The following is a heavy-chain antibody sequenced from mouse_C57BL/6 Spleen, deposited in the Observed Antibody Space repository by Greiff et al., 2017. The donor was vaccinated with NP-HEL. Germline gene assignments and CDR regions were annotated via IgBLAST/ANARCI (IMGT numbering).Heavy chain of an antibody. D-gene: IGHD1-1*01. CDR1: GFTFSDYG. CDR3: ARDGRGNYAMDY. CDR2: ISSGSSTI. Sequence: EVQRVESGGGLVKPGGSLKLSCAASGFTFSDYGMHWVRQAPEKGLEWVAYISSGSSTIYYADTVKGRFTLSRDNAKNTLFLQMTSLRSEDTAMYYCARDGRGNYAMDYWGQGTSVTVSS. J-gene: IGHJ4*01. V-gene: IGHV5-17*01.